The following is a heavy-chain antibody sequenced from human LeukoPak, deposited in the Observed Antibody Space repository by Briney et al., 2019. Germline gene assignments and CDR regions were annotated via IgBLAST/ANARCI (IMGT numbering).Heavy chain of an antibody. V-gene: IGHV3-7*05. D-gene: IGHD6-13*01. CDR1: GFMFSNSW. Sequence: PGGSLRLSCAASGFMFSNSWMSWVRQAPGKGLEWVANIKQDGSEKYYVDSVKGRFTISRDNAKNSLYLQMNSLRAVNTAVYYCARRGGSSWYNWFDLWGQGTLVTVSS. CDR3: ARRGGSSWYNWFDL. J-gene: IGHJ5*02. CDR2: IKQDGSEK.